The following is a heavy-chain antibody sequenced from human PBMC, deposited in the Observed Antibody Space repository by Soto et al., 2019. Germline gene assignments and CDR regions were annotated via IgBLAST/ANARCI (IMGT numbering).Heavy chain of an antibody. CDR2: ILHDGSAE. Sequence: GGSLRLSCAAFGFIFTSYGMHWVRQAPGKGLEWMALILHDGSAEYYADSVKGRFTISRDNSKNTLYLQMNSLTAEDTAVYYCARSRDGYSFYFYYGMDGWGQGTTVTVSS. V-gene: IGHV3-30*03. CDR1: GFIFTSYG. J-gene: IGHJ6*02. CDR3: ARSRDGYSFYFYYGMDG. D-gene: IGHD4-4*01.